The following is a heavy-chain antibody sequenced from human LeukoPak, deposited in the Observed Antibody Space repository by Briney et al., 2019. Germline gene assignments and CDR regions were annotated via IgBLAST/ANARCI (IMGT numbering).Heavy chain of an antibody. D-gene: IGHD3-10*01. CDR3: ARGPLELWFGELYGMDV. CDR2: IYSGGST. Sequence: GGSLRLSCAASGFTVSSNYMSWVRQAPGKGLEWVSVIYSGGSTYYADSVKGRFTISRDTSKNTLYLQMNSLRAEDTAVYYCARGPLELWFGELYGMDVWGQGTTVTVSS. CDR1: GFTVSSNY. J-gene: IGHJ6*02. V-gene: IGHV3-53*01.